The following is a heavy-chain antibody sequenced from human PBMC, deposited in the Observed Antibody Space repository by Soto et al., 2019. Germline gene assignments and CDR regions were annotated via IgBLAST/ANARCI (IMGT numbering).Heavy chain of an antibody. CDR2: INHSGST. J-gene: IGHJ5*02. Sequence: QVQLQQWGAGLLKPSETLSLTCAVYGGSFSGYYWSWIRQPPGKGLEWIGEINHSGSTNYNPSLKSRVTISVDTSKNQFSLKLSSVTAADTAVYYCARGSRYCSSTCCYLGTFDPWGQGTLVTVSS. CDR1: GGSFSGYY. V-gene: IGHV4-34*01. CDR3: ARGSRYCSSTCCYLGTFDP. D-gene: IGHD2-2*01.